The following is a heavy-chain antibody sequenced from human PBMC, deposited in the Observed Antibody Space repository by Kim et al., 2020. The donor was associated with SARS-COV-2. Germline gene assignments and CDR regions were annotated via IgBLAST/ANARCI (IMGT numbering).Heavy chain of an antibody. Sequence: GRFTISRDNSKNTLYLQMNSLRAEDTAVYYCAKDQYYYDSSGPSGISSDYWGQGTLVTVSS. J-gene: IGHJ4*02. V-gene: IGHV3-23*01. CDR3: AKDQYYYDSSGPSGISSDY. D-gene: IGHD3-22*01.